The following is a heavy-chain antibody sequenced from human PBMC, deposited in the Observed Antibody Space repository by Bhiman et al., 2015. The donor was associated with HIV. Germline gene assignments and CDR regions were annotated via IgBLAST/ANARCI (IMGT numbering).Heavy chain of an antibody. CDR3: AREGEAYNFWSVGWFDP. D-gene: IGHD3-3*01. V-gene: IGHV3-53*01. J-gene: IGHJ5*02. Sequence: EVQLVESGGGLIQPGGSLRLSCAASGFTVSSNYMSWVRQAPGKGLEWVSVIYSGGSRYYADSVKGRFTISRDNSKNSLYLQMNSLRAEDTAVYYCAREGEAYNFWSVGWFDPWGQGTLVTVSS. CDR2: IYSGGSR. CDR1: GFTVSSNY.